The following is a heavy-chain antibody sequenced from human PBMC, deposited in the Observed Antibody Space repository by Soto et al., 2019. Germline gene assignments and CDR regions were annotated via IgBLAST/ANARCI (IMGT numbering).Heavy chain of an antibody. V-gene: IGHV4-31*03. CDR1: GGSITSGGYY. CDR3: ARAVRLRLDN. Sequence: QVQLQESGPGLLKPSQTLSLTCTVTGGSITSGGYYWSWIRQHPGKGLEWIGYIYYSGSTYYNPSLKSRVNISLDTSKNQFSLNLISVSAADTATYYCARAVRLRLDNWGQGTLVTVSS. D-gene: IGHD4-17*01. J-gene: IGHJ4*02. CDR2: IYYSGST.